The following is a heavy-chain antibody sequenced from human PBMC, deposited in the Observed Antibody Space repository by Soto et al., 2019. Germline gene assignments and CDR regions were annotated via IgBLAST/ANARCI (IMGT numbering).Heavy chain of an antibody. CDR1: GFTFSGSS. D-gene: IGHD2-15*01. J-gene: IGHJ4*02. CDR3: TSHSPEDMIRK. V-gene: IGHV3-73*02. CDR2: IRNKANSYAT. Sequence: EVQLVESRGGLVQPGGSLKLSCAASGFTFSGSSMHWVRQASGKGLEWVGRIRNKANSYATAYAASVKGRFTISRDDSKSTAYLQMNSLKTEDTAVYYCTSHSPEDMIRKWGQGTLVTVSS.